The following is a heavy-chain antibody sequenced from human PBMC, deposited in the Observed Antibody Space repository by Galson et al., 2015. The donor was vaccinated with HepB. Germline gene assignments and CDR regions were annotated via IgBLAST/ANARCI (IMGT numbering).Heavy chain of an antibody. CDR1: GYTFTSYG. J-gene: IGHJ4*02. Sequence: SVKVSCKASGYTFTSYGISWVRQAPGQGLEWMGWISAYNGNTNYAQKLQGRVTMTTDTSTSTAYMELRSLRSDDTAGYYCARTAAATFGGVRGGGRYYFDYWGQGTLVTVSS. CDR2: ISAYNGNT. CDR3: ARTAAATFGGVRGGGRYYFDY. V-gene: IGHV1-18*01. D-gene: IGHD3-16*01.